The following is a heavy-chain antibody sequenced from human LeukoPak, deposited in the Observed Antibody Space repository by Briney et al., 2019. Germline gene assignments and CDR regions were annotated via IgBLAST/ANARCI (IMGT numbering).Heavy chain of an antibody. CDR1: GDSISRSSNY. CDR3: ARHSHGSGSYRSS. V-gene: IGHV4-39*01. CDR2: IYNTGTS. D-gene: IGHD3-10*01. Sequence: SETLSLTCKVSGDSISRSSNYWGWIRQPPGKGLEWIGSIYNTGTSYYSSSLKSRVTMSVDTSKNQVTLRVTSVTAADTAMYFCARHSHGSGSYRSSWGQGTLVIVSS. J-gene: IGHJ4*02.